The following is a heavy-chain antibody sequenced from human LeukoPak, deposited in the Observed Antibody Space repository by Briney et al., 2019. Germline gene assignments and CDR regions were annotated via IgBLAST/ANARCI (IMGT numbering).Heavy chain of an antibody. CDR2: INPNSGGT. CDR3: ARVWTGRTLYYYDSSGYYPFDY. V-gene: IGHV1-2*02. J-gene: IGHJ4*02. D-gene: IGHD3-22*01. CDR1: GYTFTGYY. Sequence: WASVKVSCKASGYTFTGYYMHWVRQAPGQGLEWMGWINPNSGGTNYAQKSQGRVTMTRDTSISTAYMELSRLRSDDTAVYYCARVWTGRTLYYYDSSGYYPFDYWGQGTLVTVSS.